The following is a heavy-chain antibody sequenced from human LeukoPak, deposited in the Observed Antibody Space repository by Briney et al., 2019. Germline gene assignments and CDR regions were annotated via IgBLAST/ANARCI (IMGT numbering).Heavy chain of an antibody. CDR1: GFTFSSYS. Sequence: PGGSLRLSCAASGFTFSSYSMNWVRQAPGKGLEWVSSISSSSSYIYYADSVKGRFTTSRDNAKNSLYLQMNSLRAEDTAVYYCARELLGYCSGGSCYSDYWGQGTLVTVSS. D-gene: IGHD2-15*01. V-gene: IGHV3-21*01. CDR2: ISSSSSYI. CDR3: ARELLGYCSGGSCYSDY. J-gene: IGHJ4*02.